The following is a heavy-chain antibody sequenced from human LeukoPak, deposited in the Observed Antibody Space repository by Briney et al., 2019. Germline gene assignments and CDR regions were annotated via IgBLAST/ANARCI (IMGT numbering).Heavy chain of an antibody. CDR3: AKGSRTDYYDSSGFCDY. J-gene: IGHJ4*02. CDR1: GFTFNDYA. Sequence: GGSLRLSCVASGFTFNDYAMHWARHAPGKGLEWVSGISWNSGSIGYTDSAKGRFTISRDNAKRSLFLQMNSLRVEDTALYYCAKGSRTDYYDSSGFCDYWGQGTLVTVSS. V-gene: IGHV3-9*01. D-gene: IGHD3-22*01. CDR2: ISWNSGSI.